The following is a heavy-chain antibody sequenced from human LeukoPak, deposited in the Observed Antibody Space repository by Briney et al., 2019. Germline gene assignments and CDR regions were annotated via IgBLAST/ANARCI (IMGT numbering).Heavy chain of an antibody. CDR2: IYSGGSS. D-gene: IGHD5-12*01. CDR1: GFIVSSNY. CDR3: ATSSGYDYSGFDY. Sequence: PGGSLRLSCAASGFIVSSNYMSWVRQAPGKGLEWVSVIYSGGSSYYADSVKGRFTISRDNSKNTLYLQMNSLITEDTAVYYCATSSGYDYSGFDYWGQGTLVTVSS. V-gene: IGHV3-53*01. J-gene: IGHJ4*02.